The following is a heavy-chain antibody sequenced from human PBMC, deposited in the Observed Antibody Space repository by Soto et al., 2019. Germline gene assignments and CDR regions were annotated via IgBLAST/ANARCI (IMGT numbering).Heavy chain of an antibody. V-gene: IGHV3-23*01. Sequence: LRLSCAASGFTFSSYAMSWVRQAPGKGLEWVSAISGSGGSTYYADSVKGRFTISRDNSKNTLYLQMNSLRAEDTAVYYCATSDYGGNSGLYDYWGQGTLVTVSS. CDR1: GFTFSSYA. J-gene: IGHJ4*02. CDR2: ISGSGGST. CDR3: ATSDYGGNSGLYDY. D-gene: IGHD4-17*01.